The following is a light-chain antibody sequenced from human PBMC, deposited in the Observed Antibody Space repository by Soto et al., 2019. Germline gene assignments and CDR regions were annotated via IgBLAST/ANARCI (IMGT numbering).Light chain of an antibody. CDR2: EVT. CDR1: SSDVGGYNH. J-gene: IGLJ1*01. CDR3: SSYASSSWYG. Sequence: QSALTQPASVSGSPGQSITISCTGTSSDVGGYNHVSWYQIHPGKAPKLIIYEVTSRPSGVSYRFSGSKSGNSASLTISGLQAKDEADYYCSSYASSSWYGFGWGTNLTVL. V-gene: IGLV2-14*01.